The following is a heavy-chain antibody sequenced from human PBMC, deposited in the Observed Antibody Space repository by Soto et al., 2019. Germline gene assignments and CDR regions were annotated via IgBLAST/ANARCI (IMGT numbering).Heavy chain of an antibody. D-gene: IGHD1-1*01. CDR3: VKDLYRSATMPCLDH. V-gene: IGHV3-23*01. CDR1: GFTFNTYG. Sequence: EVRLLESGGGLERPGGSLRLSCEASGFTFNTYGMSWVRQAPGKGLEWVAGISDSGDAYYADSMEGRFAISRDNSKNTVSLQMTSLRADDTALYYCVKDLYRSATMPCLDHWGQGTLVTVSS. CDR2: ISDSGDA. J-gene: IGHJ4*02.